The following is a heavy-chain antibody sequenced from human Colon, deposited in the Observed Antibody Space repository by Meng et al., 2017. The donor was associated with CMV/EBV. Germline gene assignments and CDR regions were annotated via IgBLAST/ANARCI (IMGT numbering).Heavy chain of an antibody. CDR3: ARDLVPNDSSPYYPGDC. D-gene: IGHD3-22*01. J-gene: IGHJ4*02. CDR1: GFSFEDYG. Sequence: GESLKISCATSGFSFEDYGMSWVRQAPGKGLEWVSGINWNGGRTDYGDSVKGRFTISRDNAKKSLYLQMDSLRVEDTALYYCARDLVPNDSSPYYPGDCWGQGTLVTVSS. V-gene: IGHV3-20*04. CDR2: INWNGGRT.